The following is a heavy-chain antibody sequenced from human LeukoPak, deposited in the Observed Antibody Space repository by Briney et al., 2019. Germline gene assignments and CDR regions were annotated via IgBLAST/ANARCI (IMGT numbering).Heavy chain of an antibody. CDR3: ARDWGGEVIAVAGMSWY. D-gene: IGHD6-19*01. CDR1: GFTFSSYG. J-gene: IGHJ4*02. CDR2: IWYDGSNK. Sequence: GGSLRLSCAASGFTFSSYGMHWVRQAPGKGLEWVAVIWYDGSNKYYADSVKGLFTISRDNSKNMLYLQMNSLRAEDTAVYYCARDWGGEVIAVAGMSWYWGQGTLVTVSS. V-gene: IGHV3-33*01.